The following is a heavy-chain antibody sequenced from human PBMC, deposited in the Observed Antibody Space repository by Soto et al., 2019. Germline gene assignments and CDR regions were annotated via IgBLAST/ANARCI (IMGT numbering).Heavy chain of an antibody. J-gene: IGHJ4*02. V-gene: IGHV3-23*01. CDR1: GFTFSSYA. D-gene: IGHD6-19*01. Sequence: PGGSLRLSSAASGFTFSSYAMSWVRQAPGKGLEWVSAISGSGGSTYYADSVKGRFTISRDNSKNTLYLQMNSLRAEDTAVYYCAKRPRIDYSSGCYDYWGQGTLVTVSS. CDR2: ISGSGGST. CDR3: AKRPRIDYSSGCYDY.